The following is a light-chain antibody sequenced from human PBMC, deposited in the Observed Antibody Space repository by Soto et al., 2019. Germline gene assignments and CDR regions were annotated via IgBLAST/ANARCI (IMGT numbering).Light chain of an antibody. V-gene: IGKV1-5*03. CDR3: HQYKTYWT. J-gene: IGKJ1*01. CDR2: KAS. Sequence: DIQMTQSPSTLSASVGDRVTITCRASQSISSWLAWYQQKPGKAPKLLIYKASSLQSGVPSRFGGSGSGTEFTLTISSLQPDDFATHYCHQYKTYWTFGHANNVEMK. CDR1: QSISSW.